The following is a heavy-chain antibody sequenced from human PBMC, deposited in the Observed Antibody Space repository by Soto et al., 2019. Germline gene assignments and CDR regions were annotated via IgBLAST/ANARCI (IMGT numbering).Heavy chain of an antibody. V-gene: IGHV4-61*01. CDR2: IYYSGST. CDR3: ARETIFGVLIDY. Sequence: PSETLSLTCTVSGGSVSSGSYYWSWIRQPPGKGLEWIGYIYYSGSTNYNPSLKSRVTISVGTSKNQFSLKLSSVTAADTAVYYCARETIFGVLIDYWGQGTLVTVSS. D-gene: IGHD3-3*01. CDR1: GGSVSSGSYY. J-gene: IGHJ4*02.